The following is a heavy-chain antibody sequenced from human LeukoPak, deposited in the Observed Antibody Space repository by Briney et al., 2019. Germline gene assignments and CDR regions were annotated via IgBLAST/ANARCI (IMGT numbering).Heavy chain of an antibody. D-gene: IGHD2-8*01. J-gene: IGHJ4*02. CDR1: GFTFSSYG. CDR3: ARERVTNGREDFDF. CDR2: ISFDGSNK. V-gene: IGHV3-30*03. Sequence: GGSLRLSCAASGFTFSSYGMHWVRQAPGKGLEWVAVISFDGSNKYYADSVKGRFTISRDNSKNTLYLQMTRLSPEDTAVYYCARERVTNGREDFDFWGQGTLVIVSS.